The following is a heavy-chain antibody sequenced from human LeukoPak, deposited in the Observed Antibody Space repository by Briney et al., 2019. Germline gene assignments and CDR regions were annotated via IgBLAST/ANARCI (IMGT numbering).Heavy chain of an antibody. CDR2: ISYDGSNK. D-gene: IGHD3-22*01. J-gene: IGHJ5*02. CDR3: ARDSAPSSGYYYAHNWFDP. Sequence: GGSLRLSCAASGFTFSSYAMHWVRQAPGKGLEWVAVISYDGSNKYYADSVKGRFTISRDNSKNTLYLQMNSLRAEDTAVYYCARDSAPSSGYYYAHNWFDPWGQGTLVTVSS. CDR1: GFTFSSYA. V-gene: IGHV3-30-3*01.